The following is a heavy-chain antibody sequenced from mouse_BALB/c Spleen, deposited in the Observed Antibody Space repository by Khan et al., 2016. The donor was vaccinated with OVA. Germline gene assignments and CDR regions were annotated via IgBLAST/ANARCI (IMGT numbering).Heavy chain of an antibody. CDR1: GFSLTSYG. CDR3: AKCGNSYYATDY. J-gene: IGHJ4*01. CDR2: IWGDGST. D-gene: IGHD2-1*01. V-gene: IGHV2-3*01. Sequence: QVQLKQSGPGLVAPSQSLSITCTVSGFSLTSYGVNWVRQPPGKGLQWLGVIWGDGSTNYHSALRSRLSISKDNSKNQVFLKLNSLQTDDTATYYCAKCGNSYYATDYWGQGTSVTVSS.